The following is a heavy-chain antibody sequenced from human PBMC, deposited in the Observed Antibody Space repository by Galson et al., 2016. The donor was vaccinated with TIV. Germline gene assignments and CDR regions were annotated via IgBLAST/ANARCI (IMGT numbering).Heavy chain of an antibody. CDR3: ARGHYYDSSGYSFDF. CDR2: MSPSNGNT. CDR1: GYTFTSFD. V-gene: IGHV1-8*01. J-gene: IGHJ4*02. Sequence: LVKVSCKASGYTFTSFDISWIRQAPGQGLEWMGWMSPSNGNTGYAQKFRGRITMTRHPSTTTVYMELSGLTSEDTAVYYCARGHYYDSSGYSFDFWGQGTLVTVSS. D-gene: IGHD3-22*01.